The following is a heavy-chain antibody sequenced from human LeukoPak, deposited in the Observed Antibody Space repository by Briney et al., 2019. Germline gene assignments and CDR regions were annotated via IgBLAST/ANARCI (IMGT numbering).Heavy chain of an antibody. D-gene: IGHD3-9*01. CDR3: ARVGKFDPSDAFDI. CDR1: GGSISSGGYS. CDR2: IYYSGST. J-gene: IGHJ3*02. Sequence: PSETLSLTCTVSGGSISSGGYSWSWIRQHPGKGLEWIGYIYYSGSTYYNPSLKSRVTISVDTSKNQFSLKLSSVTAADTAVYYCARVGKFDPSDAFDIWGQGTMVTVSS. V-gene: IGHV4-31*03.